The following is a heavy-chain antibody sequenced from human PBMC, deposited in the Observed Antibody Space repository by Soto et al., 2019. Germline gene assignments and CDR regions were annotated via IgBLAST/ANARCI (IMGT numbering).Heavy chain of an antibody. CDR2: IIPIFGTA. V-gene: IGHV1-69*01. CDR1: GGTFSSYA. D-gene: IGHD6-13*01. Sequence: QVQLVQSGAEVKKPGSSVKVSCKASGGTFSSYAISWVRQAPGQGLEWMGGIIPIFGTANYAQKFQGRVTITADESTSTAYRELSSLRSEDTAVYYCARVGPSSWYVEWFDPWGQGTLVTVSS. J-gene: IGHJ5*02. CDR3: ARVGPSSWYVEWFDP.